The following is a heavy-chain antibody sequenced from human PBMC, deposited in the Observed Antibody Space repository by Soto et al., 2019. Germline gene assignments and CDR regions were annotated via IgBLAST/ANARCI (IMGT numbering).Heavy chain of an antibody. D-gene: IGHD6-19*01. J-gene: IGHJ4*02. Sequence: EVQLLESGGGLVQPGGSLRLSCAASGFPFSRCAMNWVRQAPGKGLEWVSTISHSDHSTYYADSVKGLFTVSRDNSENTLYLQMNGLRAEDTAIYYCAKRGGDSGWGDFDSWGQGILVTVSS. CDR1: GFPFSRCA. CDR3: AKRGGDSGWGDFDS. CDR2: ISHSDHST. V-gene: IGHV3-23*01.